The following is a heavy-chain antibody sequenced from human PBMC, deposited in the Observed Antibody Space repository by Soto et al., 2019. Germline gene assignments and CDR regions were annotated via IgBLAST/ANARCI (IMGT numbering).Heavy chain of an antibody. D-gene: IGHD3-9*01. Sequence: GGSLRLSCAASGFTFSNAWMNWVRQAPGKGLEWVSAISGSGGSTYYADSVKGRFTISRDNSKNTLYLQMNSLRAEDTAVYYCAKDAVPHYDVLTGYFDYWGQGTLVTVSS. CDR2: ISGSGGST. V-gene: IGHV3-23*01. CDR3: AKDAVPHYDVLTGYFDY. CDR1: GFTFSNAW. J-gene: IGHJ4*02.